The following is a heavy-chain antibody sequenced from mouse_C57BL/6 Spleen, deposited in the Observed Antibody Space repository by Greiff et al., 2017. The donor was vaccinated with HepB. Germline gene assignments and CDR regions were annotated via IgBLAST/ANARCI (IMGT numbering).Heavy chain of an antibody. D-gene: IGHD2-4*01. CDR1: GFTFSDYG. CDR3: ARGGLRQGFAY. CDR2: ISSGSSTI. V-gene: IGHV5-17*01. J-gene: IGHJ3*01. Sequence: EVMLVESGGGLVKPGGSLKLSCAASGFTFSDYGMHWVRQAPEKGLEWVAYISSGSSTIYYADTVKGRFTISRDNAKNTLFLQMTSLRSEDTAMYYCARGGLRQGFAYWGQGTLVTVSA.